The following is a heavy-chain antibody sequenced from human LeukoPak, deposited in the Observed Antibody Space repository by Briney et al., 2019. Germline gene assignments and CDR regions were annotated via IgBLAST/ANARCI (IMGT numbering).Heavy chain of an antibody. Sequence: ASVKVSCKASGYTFTSYDINWVRQATGQGLEWMGWMNPNSGNTGYAQKFQGRVTMTRNTSISTAYMELSSQRSEDTAVYYCARVRVATRPYWFDPWGQGTLVTVSS. D-gene: IGHD5-12*01. V-gene: IGHV1-8*01. CDR3: ARVRVATRPYWFDP. J-gene: IGHJ5*02. CDR1: GYTFTSYD. CDR2: MNPNSGNT.